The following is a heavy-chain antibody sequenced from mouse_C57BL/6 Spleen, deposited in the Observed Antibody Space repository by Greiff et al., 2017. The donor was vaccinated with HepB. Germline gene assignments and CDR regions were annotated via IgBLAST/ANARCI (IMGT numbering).Heavy chain of an antibody. J-gene: IGHJ1*03. D-gene: IGHD3-2*02. V-gene: IGHV1-64*01. CDR1: GYTFTSYW. Sequence: VQLQQPGAELVKPGASVKLSCKASGYTFTSYWMHWVKQRPGQGLEWIGMIHPNSGSTNYNEKFKSKATLTVDKSSSTAYMQLSSLTSEDSAVYYCARGVFQDWYFDVWGTGTTVTVAS. CDR3: ARGVFQDWYFDV. CDR2: IHPNSGST.